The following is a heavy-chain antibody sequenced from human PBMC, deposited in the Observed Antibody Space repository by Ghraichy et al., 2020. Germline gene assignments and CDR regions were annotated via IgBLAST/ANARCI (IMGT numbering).Heavy chain of an antibody. Sequence: ASVKVSCKASGYTFTSYDINWVRQATGQGLEWMGWMNPNSGNTGYAQKFQGRVTMTRNTSISTAYMELSSLRSEDTAVYYCARGGYSSSWYRGVNWFDPWGQGTLVTVSS. CDR2: MNPNSGNT. J-gene: IGHJ5*02. CDR3: ARGGYSSSWYRGVNWFDP. D-gene: IGHD6-13*01. V-gene: IGHV1-8*01. CDR1: GYTFTSYD.